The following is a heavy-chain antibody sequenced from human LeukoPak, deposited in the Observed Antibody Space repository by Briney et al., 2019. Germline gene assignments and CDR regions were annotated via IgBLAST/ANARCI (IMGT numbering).Heavy chain of an antibody. J-gene: IGHJ4*02. V-gene: IGHV3-48*03. Sequence: PGGSLRLSCAASGFTFSSYEMNWVRQAPGKGLEWVSYISSSGSTIYYADSVQGRFTISRDNTKNSLYLQMNSLRAEDTAVYYCAREGRDGYKPDFWGQGTLVTVSS. CDR2: ISSSGSTI. CDR1: GFTFSSYE. CDR3: AREGRDGYKPDF. D-gene: IGHD5-24*01.